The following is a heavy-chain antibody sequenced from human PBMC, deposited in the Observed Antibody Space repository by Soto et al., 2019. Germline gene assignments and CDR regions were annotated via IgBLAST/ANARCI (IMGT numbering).Heavy chain of an antibody. J-gene: IGHJ6*02. Sequence: QVQLVESGGGVVQPGRSLRLSCAASGFTFSSYGMHWVRQATGQWLEWVAVIWYAGSNKYYADSVKGRFTISSDNSKNTLYLQMNSLRAEDTAVYYCAREAKTYYDLWSGYFGVGYYDGMDVWGQGTTVTVSS. D-gene: IGHD3-3*01. CDR3: AREAKTYYDLWSGYFGVGYYDGMDV. CDR2: IWYAGSNK. CDR1: GFTFSSYG. V-gene: IGHV3-33*01.